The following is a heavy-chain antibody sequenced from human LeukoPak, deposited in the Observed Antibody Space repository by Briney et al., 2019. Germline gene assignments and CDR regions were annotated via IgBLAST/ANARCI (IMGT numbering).Heavy chain of an antibody. CDR1: GFTFSSYG. CDR3: AKDGSSIVVVPAAFFDY. CDR2: IRYDGSNK. V-gene: IGHV3-30*02. Sequence: GGSLRLSCAASGFTFSSYGMHWVRQAPGKGLEWVAFIRYDGSNKYYADSVKGRFTISRDNSKNTLYLQMNSLRAEDTAVYYCAKDGSSIVVVPAAFFDYWGQGTLVTVSS. D-gene: IGHD2-2*01. J-gene: IGHJ4*02.